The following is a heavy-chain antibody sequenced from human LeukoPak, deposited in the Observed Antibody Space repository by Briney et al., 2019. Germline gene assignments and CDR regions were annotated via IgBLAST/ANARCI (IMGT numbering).Heavy chain of an antibody. CDR2: ISAYNGNT. Sequence: ASVKVSCKASGGTFSSYAISWARQAPGQGLEWMGWISAYNGNTNYAQKLQGRVTMTTDTSTSTAYMELRSLRSDDTAVYYCARDWANLGELPSYYYGMDVWGQGTTVTVSS. CDR3: ARDWANLGELPSYYYGMDV. D-gene: IGHD1-7*01. CDR1: GGTFSSYA. J-gene: IGHJ6*02. V-gene: IGHV1-18*01.